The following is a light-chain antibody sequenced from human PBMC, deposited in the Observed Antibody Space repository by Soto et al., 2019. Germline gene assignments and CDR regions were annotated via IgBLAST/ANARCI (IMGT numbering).Light chain of an antibody. Sequence: EIVLTQSPGTLSLSPGERATLSCRASQSVSSSFLAWYQQKPGQAPRLLIYGASSRATGIPDRFSGSGSVTDFTLTISRLEPEDFAVYYCQQYGCTPLTFGPGTTVDI. V-gene: IGKV3-20*01. J-gene: IGKJ3*01. CDR3: QQYGCTPLT. CDR2: GAS. CDR1: QSVSSSF.